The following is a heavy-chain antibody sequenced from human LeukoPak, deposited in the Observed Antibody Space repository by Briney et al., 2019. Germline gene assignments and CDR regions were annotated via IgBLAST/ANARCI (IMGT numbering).Heavy chain of an antibody. V-gene: IGHV1-69*05. Sequence: SVKVSCKASGGTFGSYAISWVRQAPGQGLEWMGGIIPIFGTANYAQKFQGRVTITTDESTSTAYMELSSLRSEDTAVYYCASRPTDGDAFDIWGQGTMVTVSS. J-gene: IGHJ3*02. CDR1: GGTFGSYA. CDR2: IIPIFGTA. CDR3: ASRPTDGDAFDI.